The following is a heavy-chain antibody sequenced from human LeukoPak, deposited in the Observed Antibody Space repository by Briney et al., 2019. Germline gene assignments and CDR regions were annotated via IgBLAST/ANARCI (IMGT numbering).Heavy chain of an antibody. V-gene: IGHV3-23*01. CDR3: AKKLVPYYYDSSGYS. CDR2: ISGSGGST. CDR1: GFTFSSYA. Sequence: PGGSLRLSCAASGFTFSSYAMSWVRQAPGKGLEWVSAISGSGGSTYYADSMKGRFTISRDNSKNTLYLQMNSLRAEDTAVYYCAKKLVPYYYDSSGYSWGQGTLVTVSS. J-gene: IGHJ5*02. D-gene: IGHD3-22*01.